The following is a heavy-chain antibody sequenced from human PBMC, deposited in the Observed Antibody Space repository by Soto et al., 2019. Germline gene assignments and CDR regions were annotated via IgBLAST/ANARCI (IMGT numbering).Heavy chain of an antibody. CDR3: ARAVAVPHAFDY. V-gene: IGHV1-3*05. Sequence: QVQLVQSGAEEKKPGASVKVSCKASGYTFTAYAMHWVRQAPGQRLEWMGWINAGNGNTKYSQKFQGRVTITRDTSASTAYLELSSLRSEDSAVYYCARAVAVPHAFDYWGQGTLVTVSS. CDR1: GYTFTAYA. D-gene: IGHD6-19*01. J-gene: IGHJ4*02. CDR2: INAGNGNT.